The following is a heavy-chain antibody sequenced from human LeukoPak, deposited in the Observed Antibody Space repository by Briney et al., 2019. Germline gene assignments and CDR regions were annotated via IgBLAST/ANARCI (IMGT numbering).Heavy chain of an antibody. CDR1: GGSISSSSYY. V-gene: IGHV4-39*01. CDR3: ARYASGSYFDY. Sequence: SETLSLTCTVAGGSISSSSYYWGWIRQPPGKGLEWIGSIYYSGSTYYNPSLKSRVTISVDTSKNQFSLKLSSVTAADTAVYYCARYASGSYFDYWGQGTLVTVSS. J-gene: IGHJ4*02. CDR2: IYYSGST. D-gene: IGHD1-26*01.